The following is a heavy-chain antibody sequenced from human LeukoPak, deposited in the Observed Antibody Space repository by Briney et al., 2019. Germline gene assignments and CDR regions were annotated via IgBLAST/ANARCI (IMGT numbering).Heavy chain of an antibody. V-gene: IGHV3-48*03. CDR1: GFTLSDYE. CDR2: ISSSGTTI. Sequence: GGSLILSCAASGFTLSDYEMNWVRQAPGKGLEWVSYISSSGTTIYYADSVKGRFTISRDNAKNSLSLQMNSLRAEDTALYYCARERGDTRMDYWGQGTLVTVSS. J-gene: IGHJ4*02. CDR3: ARERGDTRMDY.